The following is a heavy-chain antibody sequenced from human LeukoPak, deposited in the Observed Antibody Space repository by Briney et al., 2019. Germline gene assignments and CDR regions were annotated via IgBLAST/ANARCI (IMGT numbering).Heavy chain of an antibody. CDR2: INHSGST. V-gene: IGHV4-34*01. D-gene: IGHD3-22*01. CDR3: ARRPYDSSGYRRGGFDY. Sequence: PSETLSLTCTVPGGSISSYYWSWIRQPPGKGLEWIGEINHSGSTNYNPSLKSRVTISVDTSKNQFSLKLSSVTAADTAVYYCARRPYDSSGYRRGGFDYWGQGTLVTVSS. CDR1: GGSISSYY. J-gene: IGHJ4*02.